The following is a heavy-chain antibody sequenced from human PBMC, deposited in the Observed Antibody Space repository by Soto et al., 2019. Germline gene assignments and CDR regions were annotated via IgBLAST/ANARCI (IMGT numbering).Heavy chain of an antibody. CDR1: GFSLRTSGVG. J-gene: IGHJ4*02. V-gene: IGHV2-5*02. CDR3: SHRLADSSGYFFRFDY. CDR2: IYLDDDK. D-gene: IGHD3-22*01. Sequence: QITLKESGPLLVKPTQTLTLTCTFSGFSLRTSGVGVGWIRQPPGKALEWLANIYLDDDKRYSPSLKSRLTITKDSSNNQVVRTITNVDPVETATYYCSHRLADSSGYFFRFDYWCQGTLVIVSS.